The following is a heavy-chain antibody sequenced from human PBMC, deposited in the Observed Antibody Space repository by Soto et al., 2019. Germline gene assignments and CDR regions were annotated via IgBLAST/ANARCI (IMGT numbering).Heavy chain of an antibody. CDR3: ARVLRGWFDP. CDR1: GGSITSANW. J-gene: IGHJ5*02. V-gene: IGHV4-4*02. Sequence: NPSETLSLTCAVSGGSITSANWWTWVRQPPGGGLGWIGEISHSGITNYKASLKSRVTMSVDKTKNDVSLKLTSVTSADTAVYYCARVLRGWFDPWGQGTPVTVSS. CDR2: ISHSGIT.